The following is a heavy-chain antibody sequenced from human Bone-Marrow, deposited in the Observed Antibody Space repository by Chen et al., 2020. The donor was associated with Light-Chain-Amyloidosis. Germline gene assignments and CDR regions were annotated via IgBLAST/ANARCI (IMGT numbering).Heavy chain of an antibody. CDR3: SREFTGYDDY. CDR1: GVTFRTSW. V-gene: IGHV3-74*01. J-gene: IGHJ4*02. CDR2: INPDVTRV. D-gene: IGHD5-12*01. Sequence: DVQLLETGGGLVQPGGSLRLSCAASGVTFRTSWMHWVRKAPGKGLVWVSRINPDVTRVDYADSVRCRFTISRDDAKSTVYLQMNSLRAEDTAVYYCSREFTGYDDYWGQGTLVTVSS.